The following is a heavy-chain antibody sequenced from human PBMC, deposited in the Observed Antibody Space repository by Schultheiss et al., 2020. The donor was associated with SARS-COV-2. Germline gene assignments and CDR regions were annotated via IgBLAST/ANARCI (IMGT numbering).Heavy chain of an antibody. CDR1: GFTFSSYG. CDR2: ISYDGSNK. V-gene: IGHV3-30*18. CDR3: AKDSHRYYYGSGTHGDY. D-gene: IGHD3-10*01. J-gene: IGHJ4*02. Sequence: SCAASGFTFSSYGMHWVRQAPGKGLEWVAVISYDGSNKYYADSVKGRFTISRDNSKNTLYLQMNSLRAEDTAVYYCAKDSHRYYYGSGTHGDYWGQGTLVTVSS.